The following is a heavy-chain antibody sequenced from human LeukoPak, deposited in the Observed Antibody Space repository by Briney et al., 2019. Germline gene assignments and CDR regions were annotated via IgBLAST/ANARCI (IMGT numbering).Heavy chain of an antibody. CDR1: GGSISSGGYS. J-gene: IGHJ5*02. D-gene: IGHD3-10*01. CDR3: ARGLGDYNWFDP. V-gene: IGHV4-30-2*01. CDR2: IYHSGGT. Sequence: SEALSLTCAVSGGSISSGGYSWSWIRQPPGKGLEWIGYIYHSGGTYYNPSLKSRVTISVDRSKNQFSLKLSSVTAADTAVYYCARGLGDYNWFDPWGQGTLVTVSS.